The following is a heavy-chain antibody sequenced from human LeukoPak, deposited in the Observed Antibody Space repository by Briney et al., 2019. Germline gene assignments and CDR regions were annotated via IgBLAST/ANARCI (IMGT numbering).Heavy chain of an antibody. D-gene: IGHD3-22*01. CDR2: IKQDGSEK. CDR1: GFTFSNYW. J-gene: IGHJ4*02. Sequence: GGSLRLSCAASGFTFSNYWMSWVRQAPGKGLEWVANIKQDGSEKYYVDSVKGRFTISRDNAKNSLYLQMNSLRAEDTAVYYCVQPPWTGHDSSGYYRYWGQGTLVTVSS. CDR3: VQPPWTGHDSSGYYRY. V-gene: IGHV3-7*01.